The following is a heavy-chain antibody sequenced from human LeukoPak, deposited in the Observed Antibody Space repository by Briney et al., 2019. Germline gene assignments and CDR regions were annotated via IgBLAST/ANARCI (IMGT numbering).Heavy chain of an antibody. V-gene: IGHV4-34*01. CDR2: INHSGST. CDR3: ARGRITMIVVVITDPPHYYFDY. CDR1: GGSFSGYY. J-gene: IGHJ4*02. Sequence: SETLSLTCAVYGGSFSGYYWSWIRQPPGKGLEWIGEINHSGSTNYNPSLKSRVTISVDTSKTQFSLKLSSVTAADTAVYYCARGRITMIVVVITDPPHYYFDYWGQGTLDTVSS. D-gene: IGHD3-22*01.